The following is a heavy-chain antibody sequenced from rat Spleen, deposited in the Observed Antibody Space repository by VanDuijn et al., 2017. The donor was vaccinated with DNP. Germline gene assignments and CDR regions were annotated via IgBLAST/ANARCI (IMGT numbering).Heavy chain of an antibody. CDR3: ARHYGGYSYYWYFDF. Sequence: EVQLVESGGGLVQPGRSLKLSCAASGFTFSDYNMAWVRQAPKKGLEWVATISYEGSSTYYRESVKGRFTISRDHAKSTLYLQMDSLRSEDTATYYCARHYGGYSYYWYFDFWGPGTMVTVSS. CDR1: GFTFSDYN. CDR2: ISYEGSST. D-gene: IGHD1-11*01. V-gene: IGHV5-7*01. J-gene: IGHJ1*01.